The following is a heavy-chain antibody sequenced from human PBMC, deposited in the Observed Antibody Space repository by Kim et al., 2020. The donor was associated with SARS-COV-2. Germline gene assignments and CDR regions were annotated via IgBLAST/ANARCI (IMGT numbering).Heavy chain of an antibody. V-gene: IGHV3-30*18. CDR2: ISYDGSNK. CDR1: GFTFSSYG. Sequence: GGSLRLSCAASGFTFSSYGMHWVRQAPGKGLVWVAVISYDGSNKYYADSVKGRFTISRDNSKNTLYLQMNSLRAEDTAVYYCAKDTRSSFHDYGDYLFDYWGQGTLVTVSS. D-gene: IGHD4-17*01. CDR3: AKDTRSSFHDYGDYLFDY. J-gene: IGHJ4*02.